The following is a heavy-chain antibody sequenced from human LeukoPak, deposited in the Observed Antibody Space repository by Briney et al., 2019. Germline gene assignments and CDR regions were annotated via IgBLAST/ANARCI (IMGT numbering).Heavy chain of an antibody. Sequence: GESLKISCKGSGYSFTSYWIGWVRQMPGKGLEWMGIIYPGDSDTRYSPSFQGQVTISADKSISTAYLQWSSLKASDTAMYYCARRGGHSYDPWDAFDIWGQGTMVTVSS. D-gene: IGHD3-22*01. V-gene: IGHV5-51*01. CDR1: GYSFTSYW. J-gene: IGHJ3*02. CDR2: IYPGDSDT. CDR3: ARRGGHSYDPWDAFDI.